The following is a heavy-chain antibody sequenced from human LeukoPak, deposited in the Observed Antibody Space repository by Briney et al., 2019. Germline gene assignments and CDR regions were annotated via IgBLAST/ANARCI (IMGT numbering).Heavy chain of an antibody. Sequence: SETLSLTSTVSGGSISSYYWSWIRQPPGKGLEWIGYMYYSGSTNYNPSLKSRVTISVDMSKNQFSLKVSSVTAADTAVYYCARRVTSNWFDPWGQGTLVTVPS. CDR1: GGSISSYY. CDR3: ARRVTSNWFDP. J-gene: IGHJ5*02. V-gene: IGHV4-59*08. D-gene: IGHD2-21*02. CDR2: MYYSGST.